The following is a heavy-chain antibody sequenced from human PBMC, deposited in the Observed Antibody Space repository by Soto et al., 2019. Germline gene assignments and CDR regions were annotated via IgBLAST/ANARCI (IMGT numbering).Heavy chain of an antibody. D-gene: IGHD5-18*01. CDR2: ISSYNGNT. J-gene: IGHJ6*02. CDR1: GYTFTSYG. V-gene: IGHV1-18*01. CDR3: ARVKYSPPSYYYYGMDV. Sequence: QVQLVQSGAEVKKPGASVKVSCKASGYTFTSYGISWVRQAPGQGLEWMGWISSYNGNTNYAQKLHGRVTMTTATSTSTAYMELRGLRSDDTAVYYCARVKYSPPSYYYYGMDVWGQGTTVTVSS.